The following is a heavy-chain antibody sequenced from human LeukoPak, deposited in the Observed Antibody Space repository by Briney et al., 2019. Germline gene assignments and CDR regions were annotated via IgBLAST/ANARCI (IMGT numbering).Heavy chain of an antibody. D-gene: IGHD3-3*01. CDR2: IYPGDSDT. J-gene: IGHJ4*02. CDR3: ARGSGQYVPAGDYFDY. V-gene: IGHV5-51*01. CDR1: GYSFTSYW. Sequence: GESLKISCKGSGYSFTSYWIGWVRQMPGKGLEWMGIIYPGDSDTRYSPSFQGQVTISADKSISTAYLQWSSLEASDTAMYYCARGSGQYVPAGDYFDYWGQGTLVTVSS.